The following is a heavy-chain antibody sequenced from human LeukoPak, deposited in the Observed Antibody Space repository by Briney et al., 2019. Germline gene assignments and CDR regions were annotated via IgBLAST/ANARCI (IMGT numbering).Heavy chain of an antibody. D-gene: IGHD5-24*01. CDR3: ARHVGGMATVDY. J-gene: IGHJ4*02. CDR1: GFSISSGFY. V-gene: IGHV4-38-2*02. CDR2: IYHSGST. Sequence: SETLSLTCTVSGFSISSGFYWGWIRQPPGKGLEWIGSIYHSGSTNYNPSLKSRVIISVDTSKNQFSLKLSSVTAADTAVYYCARHVGGMATVDYWGQGTLVTVSS.